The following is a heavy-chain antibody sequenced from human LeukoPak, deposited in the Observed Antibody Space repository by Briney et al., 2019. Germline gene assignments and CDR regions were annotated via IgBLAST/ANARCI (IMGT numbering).Heavy chain of an antibody. CDR3: ARVSPYPDPNFDY. V-gene: IGHV4-39*07. Sequence: KPSETLSLTCTVSGGSISSSSYYWGWIRQPPGKGLEWIGSIYYSGSTYYNPSLKSRVTISVDTSKNQFSLKLSSVTAADTAVYYCARVSPYPDPNFDYWGQGTLVTVSS. CDR1: GGSISSSSYY. CDR2: IYYSGST. J-gene: IGHJ4*02.